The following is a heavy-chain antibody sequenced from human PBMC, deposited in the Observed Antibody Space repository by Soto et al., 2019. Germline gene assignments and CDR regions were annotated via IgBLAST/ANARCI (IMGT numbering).Heavy chain of an antibody. CDR1: GFTFNSYA. J-gene: IGHJ4*02. V-gene: IGHV3-30-3*01. Sequence: WSLRLSCAASGFTFNSYAMHWVRQAPGKGLEWVAVISYDGSNKYYADSVKGRFTISRDNSKNTLYLQMNSLRAEDTAVYYCAREGYSSGRVSSFDYWGQGTLVTVSS. CDR3: AREGYSSGRVSSFDY. CDR2: ISYDGSNK. D-gene: IGHD6-19*01.